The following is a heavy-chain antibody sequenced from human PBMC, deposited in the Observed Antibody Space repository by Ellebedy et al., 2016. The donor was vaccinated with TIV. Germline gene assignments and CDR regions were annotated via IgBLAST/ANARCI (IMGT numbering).Heavy chain of an antibody. CDR3: ASYRGYAFDI. V-gene: IGHV3-74*01. Sequence: GESLKISCAASGFTFSSYWMHWVRQAPGKGPVWVSQINSDGSSTRYADSVKGRFTISRDNAKNTLYLQMNSLRAEDTAVYYCASYRGYAFDIWGQGTVVTVSS. J-gene: IGHJ3*02. D-gene: IGHD3-10*01. CDR1: GFTFSSYW. CDR2: INSDGSST.